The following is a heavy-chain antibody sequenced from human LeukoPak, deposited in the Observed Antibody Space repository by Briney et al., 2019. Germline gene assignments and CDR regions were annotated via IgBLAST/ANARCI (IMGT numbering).Heavy chain of an antibody. D-gene: IGHD3/OR15-3a*01. V-gene: IGHV4-39*01. CDR2: IYYSGNT. Sequence: SETLSLTCTVSGVSISSSNSYWGWIRQPPGKGLEWIGSIYYSGNTYYNASLKSQVSISIDTSKNQFSLRLTSVTAANTAVYYCARQTGSGLFILPGGQGTLVTVSS. CDR3: ARQTGSGLFILP. J-gene: IGHJ4*02. CDR1: GVSISSSNSY.